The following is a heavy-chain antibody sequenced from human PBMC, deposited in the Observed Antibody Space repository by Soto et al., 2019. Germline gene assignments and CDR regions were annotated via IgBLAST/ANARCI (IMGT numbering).Heavy chain of an antibody. CDR3: ERIPVDTARSYWFDP. V-gene: IGHV4-4*07. D-gene: IGHD5-18*01. CDR2: IYTNGGT. J-gene: IGHJ5*01. Sequence: SETLSLTCAVSGDSISNYYWSWMRQPAGKGLEWIGRIYTNGGTDYNPSLKGRVTMSVDTSKNQFSLKLSSMTAADKAEYYCERIPVDTARSYWFDPWGQGTLVTVSS. CDR1: GDSISNYY.